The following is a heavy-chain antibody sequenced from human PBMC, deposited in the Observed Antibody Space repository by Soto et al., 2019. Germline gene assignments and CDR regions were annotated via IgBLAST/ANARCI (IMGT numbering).Heavy chain of an antibody. Sequence: TLSLTCSVSGGSVSSESYYWSWIRQTPGKGLEWIGNVENSGSTKYNPSLKSRVTISVDTSKNQFSLKLSSVTGADTAVYYCARERGDSHWIDPWGQGTLVTVSS. CDR3: ARERGDSHWIDP. CDR2: VENSGST. J-gene: IGHJ5*02. CDR1: GGSVSSESYY. D-gene: IGHD2-21*01. V-gene: IGHV4-61*01.